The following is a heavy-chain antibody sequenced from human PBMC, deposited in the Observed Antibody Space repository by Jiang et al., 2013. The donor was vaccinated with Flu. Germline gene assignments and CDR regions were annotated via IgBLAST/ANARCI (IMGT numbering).Heavy chain of an antibody. V-gene: IGHV1-3*01. Sequence: KKPGASVKVSCKASGYTFTSYAMHWVRQAPGQRLEWMGWINAGNGNTKYSQKFQGRVTITRDTSASTAYMELSSLRSEDTAVYYCASPNGISTDGRGFYGMDVWGQGTTVTVSS. CDR2: INAGNGNT. CDR1: GYTFTSYA. J-gene: IGHJ6*02. CDR3: ASPNGISTDGRGFYGMDV. D-gene: IGHD3-10*01.